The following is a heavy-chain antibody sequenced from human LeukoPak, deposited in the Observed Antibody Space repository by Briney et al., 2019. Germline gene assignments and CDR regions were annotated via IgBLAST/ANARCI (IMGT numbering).Heavy chain of an antibody. J-gene: IGHJ4*02. D-gene: IGHD6-13*01. CDR2: IRYGGSNK. Sequence: GGSLRLFCAASGFTFSSYDMHGVGQAPGKGLEGVAVIRYGGSNKYFADSVKGRFTISRDNSKNTLYLQMNSLRAEDTAMYYCAKVVAAAGSNYFDYWGQGTLVTVSS. V-gene: IGHV3-30*02. CDR1: GFTFSSYD. CDR3: AKVVAAAGSNYFDY.